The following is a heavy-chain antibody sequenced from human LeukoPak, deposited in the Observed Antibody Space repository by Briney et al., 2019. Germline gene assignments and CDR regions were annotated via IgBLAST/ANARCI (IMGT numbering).Heavy chain of an antibody. D-gene: IGHD4-17*01. Sequence: PVGSLRLSCAASGFTFSTYGIHWVRQAPGKGLEWVAFLRFDGTNKWYADSVKGRFTISRDNSKNTLYLQMNRLRVEDTAVYHCAKDRDYGDYPSAYYYYMDVWGKGTTVTVSS. CDR2: LRFDGTNK. V-gene: IGHV3-30*02. J-gene: IGHJ6*03. CDR3: AKDRDYGDYPSAYYYYMDV. CDR1: GFTFSTYG.